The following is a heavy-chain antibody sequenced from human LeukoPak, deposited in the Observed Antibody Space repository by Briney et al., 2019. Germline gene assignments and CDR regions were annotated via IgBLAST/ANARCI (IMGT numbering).Heavy chain of an antibody. CDR1: GYTFTSYD. V-gene: IGHV1-8*01. CDR3: ARGLARTETTEY. D-gene: IGHD1-1*01. CDR2: MNPNSGNT. Sequence: ASVKVSCKASGYTFTSYDINWVRQATGQGLEWMGWMNPNSGNTGYAQKFQGRVTMTRNTSISTAYMGLSSLRSEDTAVYYCARGLARTETTEYWGQGTLVTVSS. J-gene: IGHJ4*02.